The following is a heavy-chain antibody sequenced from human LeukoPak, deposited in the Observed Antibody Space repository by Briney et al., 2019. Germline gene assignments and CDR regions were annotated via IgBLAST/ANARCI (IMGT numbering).Heavy chain of an antibody. CDR2: IYPDDSDT. CDR1: GYSFDNYW. CDR3: ARRAAGGTYFDY. J-gene: IGHJ4*02. D-gene: IGHD6-13*01. V-gene: IGHV5-51*01. Sequence: GESLKISCKGSGYSFDNYWIGWVRQMPGKGLEWMGIIYPDDSDTRYSPSFQGQVTISADKSISTAFPQWNSLKASDTAMYYCARRAAGGTYFDYWGQGTLVTVSS.